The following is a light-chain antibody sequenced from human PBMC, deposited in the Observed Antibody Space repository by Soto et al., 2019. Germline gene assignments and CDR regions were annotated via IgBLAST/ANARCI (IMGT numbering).Light chain of an antibody. V-gene: IGKV3D-7*01. J-gene: IGKJ4*01. CDR3: HQDFDLPLT. CDR2: GAS. CDR1: QSLSNTY. Sequence: EIVMTQSPVTLSLSQGDRATLSCRASQSLSNTYISWYQQKPGQAPRLLIYGASTRATGIPARFSGSGSGTDFTLTISSLQPEDFALYYCHQDFDLPLTFGGGTKVDIK.